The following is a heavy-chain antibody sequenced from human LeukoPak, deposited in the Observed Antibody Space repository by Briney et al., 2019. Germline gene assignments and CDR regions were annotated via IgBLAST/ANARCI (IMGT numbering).Heavy chain of an antibody. CDR1: GFTFSSYS. CDR2: ISSSSSYI. CDR3: AAPHDYGDYGYYYYMDV. J-gene: IGHJ6*03. D-gene: IGHD4-17*01. V-gene: IGHV3-21*01. Sequence: GGSLRLSCAASGFTFSSYSMNWVRQAPGKGLEWVSSISSSSSYIYYADSVKGRFTISRDNAKNSLYLQMNSLRAEDTAVYYCAAPHDYGDYGYYYYMDVWGKGTTVTVSS.